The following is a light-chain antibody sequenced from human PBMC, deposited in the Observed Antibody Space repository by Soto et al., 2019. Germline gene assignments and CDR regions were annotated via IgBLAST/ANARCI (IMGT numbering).Light chain of an antibody. J-gene: IGLJ2*01. V-gene: IGLV7-43*01. CDR2: GTD. CDR3: LLNYGGVVV. Sequence: QAVVTQEPSLTVSPGETVTLTCASSTGAVTRSYSPKWLQQKPGQAPRALIYGTDVQRTWTPARFSGSLLGDKVALTLSRVQPEDEADYYCLLNYGGVVVFGGGTKLTVL. CDR1: TGAVTRSYS.